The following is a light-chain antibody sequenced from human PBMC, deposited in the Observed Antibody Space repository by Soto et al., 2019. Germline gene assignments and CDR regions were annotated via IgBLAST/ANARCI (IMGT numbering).Light chain of an antibody. Sequence: QSALTQPASVSGSPGQSITLSCTGTSSDVGGSTYVSWYQQHPGKVPKLMIYDVTKRPSGVSIRFSGSKSGNTASLAISGLRDDDEADYYCASYTTSNTLKFGGGTKLTVL. J-gene: IGLJ2*01. CDR2: DVT. CDR3: ASYTTSNTLK. CDR1: SSDVGGSTY. V-gene: IGLV2-14*03.